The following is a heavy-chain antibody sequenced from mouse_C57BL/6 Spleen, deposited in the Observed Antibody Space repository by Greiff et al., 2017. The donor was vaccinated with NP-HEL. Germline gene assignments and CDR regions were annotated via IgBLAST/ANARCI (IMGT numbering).Heavy chain of an antibody. V-gene: IGHV2-9-1*01. CDR2: IWTGGGT. CDR1: GFSLTSYA. D-gene: IGHD2-4*01. J-gene: IGHJ2*01. Sequence: VQLVESGPGLVAPSQSLSITCTVSGFSLTSYAISWVRQPPGKGLEWLGVIWTGGGTNYNSALKSRLSISKDNSKSQVFLKMNSLQTDDTARYYCARNGGYDYGEYFDYWGQGTTLTVSS. CDR3: ARNGGYDYGEYFDY.